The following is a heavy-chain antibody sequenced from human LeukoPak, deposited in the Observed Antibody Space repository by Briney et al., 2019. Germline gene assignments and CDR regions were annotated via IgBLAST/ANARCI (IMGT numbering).Heavy chain of an antibody. CDR2: IAYDGNNK. J-gene: IGHJ4*02. D-gene: IGHD2-2*01. V-gene: IGHV3-30-3*01. CDR1: GFIFNDYA. CDR3: ARDYSPAAIAGNYYFDY. Sequence: GGSLRLSCAASGFIFNDYAMHWVRQAPGKGLAWVAVIAYDGNNKYYADSVKGRFTISRDYSKNTMYLQVNSLRAEDTAVYYCARDYSPAAIAGNYYFDYWGQGTLVTVSS.